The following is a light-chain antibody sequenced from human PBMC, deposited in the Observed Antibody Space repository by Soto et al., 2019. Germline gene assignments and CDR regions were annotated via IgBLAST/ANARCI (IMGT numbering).Light chain of an antibody. CDR1: SSDDGGYNY. V-gene: IGLV2-14*01. J-gene: IGLJ1*01. CDR3: SSYTSRSTLV. Sequence: QPVLTQPASVSGSPGQSITISCTGTSSDDGGYNYVSWYQQHPGKAPELMIYEVTNRPSGVSNRFSGSKSGNTASLTIAGLQAEDEADYYCSSYTSRSTLVFGTGTKLTVL. CDR2: EVT.